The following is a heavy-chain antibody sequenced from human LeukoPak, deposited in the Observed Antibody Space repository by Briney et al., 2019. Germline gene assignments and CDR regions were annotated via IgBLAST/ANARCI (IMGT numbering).Heavy chain of an antibody. CDR1: GFTFSSYG. CDR3: ARGGITIFGGIIYQDY. V-gene: IGHV3-30*02. CDR2: IRYDGSNK. D-gene: IGHD3-3*01. Sequence: HPGGSLRLSCAASGFTFSSYGMHWVRQAPGKGLEWVAFIRYDGSNKYYADSVKGRFTISRDNAKNSLYLQMNSLRAEDTAFYYCARGGITIFGGIIYQDYWGQGTLVTVSS. J-gene: IGHJ4*02.